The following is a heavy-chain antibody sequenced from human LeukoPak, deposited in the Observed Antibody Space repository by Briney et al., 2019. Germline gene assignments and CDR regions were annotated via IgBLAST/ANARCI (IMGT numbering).Heavy chain of an antibody. CDR2: IYRGGST. D-gene: IGHD4-17*01. V-gene: IGHV3-66*01. CDR3: ARGDLESTVTTFGY. CDR1: GFTVSSNY. J-gene: IGHJ4*02. Sequence: GGSLRLSCAASGFTVSSNYMSWVRQAPGKGLEWVSVIYRGGSTYYADSVKGRFTISRDNSKNTLYLQMNNLKAEDTAVYYCARGDLESTVTTFGYWGQGTLVTVSS.